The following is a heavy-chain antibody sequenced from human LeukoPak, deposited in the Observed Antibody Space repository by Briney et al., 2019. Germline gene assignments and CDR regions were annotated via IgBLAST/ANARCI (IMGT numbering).Heavy chain of an antibody. V-gene: IGHV4-59*12. CDR2: IHYSGSS. Sequence: SETLSLTCSVSGGSIGTYYWSWIRQPPGKGLEWIAYIHYSGSSNHNPSLKSRVTISEDTSKNQISLKLSSVTAADTAVYYCARVYSVFGVVSRSYFDYWGQGTLVTVSS. D-gene: IGHD3-3*01. CDR3: ARVYSVFGVVSRSYFDY. J-gene: IGHJ4*02. CDR1: GGSIGTYY.